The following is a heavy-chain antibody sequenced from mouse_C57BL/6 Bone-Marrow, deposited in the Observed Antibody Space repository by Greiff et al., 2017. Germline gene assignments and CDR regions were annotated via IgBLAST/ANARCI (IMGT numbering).Heavy chain of an antibody. CDR3: THSNYRFAY. D-gene: IGHD2-5*01. CDR2: IDPENGDT. J-gene: IGHJ3*01. Sequence: VQLQQSGAELVRPGASVKLSCTASGFNIKDDYMHWVKQRPEQGLEWIGWIDPENGDTEYASKFQGKATIRADTSSNTAYLQLSSLTSEDTAVYYCTHSNYRFAYWGQGTLVTVSA. V-gene: IGHV14-4*01. CDR1: GFNIKDDY.